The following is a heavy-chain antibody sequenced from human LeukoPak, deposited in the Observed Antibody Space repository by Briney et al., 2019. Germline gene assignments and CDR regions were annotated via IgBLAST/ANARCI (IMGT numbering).Heavy chain of an antibody. CDR2: IIPIFGTA. J-gene: IGHJ4*02. CDR1: GGTFSSYA. Sequence: ASVKVSCKASGGTFSSYAISWVRQAPGQGLEWMGRIIPIFGTANYAQKFQGRVTITTDESTSTACMELSSLRSEDTAVYYCARDTSPFGVAPFDYWGRGTLVTVSS. CDR3: ARDTSPFGVAPFDY. V-gene: IGHV1-69*05. D-gene: IGHD3-3*01.